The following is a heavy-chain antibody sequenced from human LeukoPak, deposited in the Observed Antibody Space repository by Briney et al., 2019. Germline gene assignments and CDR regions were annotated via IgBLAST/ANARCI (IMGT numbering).Heavy chain of an antibody. CDR3: ARAIVGATVNAFDI. CDR2: IKQDGSEK. CDR1: GFTVSSNY. V-gene: IGHV3-7*01. D-gene: IGHD1-26*01. J-gene: IGHJ3*02. Sequence: GGSLRLSCAASGFTVSSNYMSWVRQAPGKGLEWVANIKQDGSEKYYVDSVKGRFTISRDNAKNSLYLQMNSLRAEDTAVYYCARAIVGATVNAFDIWGQGTMVTVSS.